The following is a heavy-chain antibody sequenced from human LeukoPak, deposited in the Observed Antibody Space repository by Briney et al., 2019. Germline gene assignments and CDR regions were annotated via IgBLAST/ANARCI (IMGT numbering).Heavy chain of an antibody. J-gene: IGHJ6*03. Sequence: SETLSLTCTVSGGSISSYYWSWIRQPAGKGLEWIGRIYTSGSTNYNPSLTSRVTMSVDTSKNQFSLKLTSVTAADTAVYYCARARGPLNSGSRAYYYYYYMDVWGKGTTVTVSS. CDR1: GGSISSYY. CDR2: IYTSGST. V-gene: IGHV4-4*07. CDR3: ARARGPLNSGSRAYYYYYYMDV. D-gene: IGHD1-26*01.